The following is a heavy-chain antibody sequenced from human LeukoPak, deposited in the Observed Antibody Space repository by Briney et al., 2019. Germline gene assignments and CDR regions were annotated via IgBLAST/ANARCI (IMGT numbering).Heavy chain of an antibody. CDR3: ARDAGNSGYGMDV. CDR1: GFSFSDYY. D-gene: IGHD5-12*01. Sequence: GGSLRLSCAASGFSFSDYYMNWVRQAPGKGLEWISHITWSGSTIFYADSVKGRFTISRDSAKNSLYLQMSSLRDEDTAVYYCARDAGNSGYGMDVWGQGTTVTVSS. CDR2: ITWSGSTI. J-gene: IGHJ6*02. V-gene: IGHV3-11*04.